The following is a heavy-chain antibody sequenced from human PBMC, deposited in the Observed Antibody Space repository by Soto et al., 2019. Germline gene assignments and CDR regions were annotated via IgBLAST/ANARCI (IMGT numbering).Heavy chain of an antibody. CDR1: GFTFSSYG. D-gene: IGHD3-10*01. Sequence: SLRLSCAASGFTFSSYGMHWVRQAPGKGLEWVAVISFDGANKFYADSVKGRFTISRDISRDTLYLQMSSLRDEDTAIYYCARDGYNRGGFDYWGQGTLVTVSS. J-gene: IGHJ4*02. V-gene: IGHV3-30*19. CDR3: ARDGYNRGGFDY. CDR2: ISFDGANK.